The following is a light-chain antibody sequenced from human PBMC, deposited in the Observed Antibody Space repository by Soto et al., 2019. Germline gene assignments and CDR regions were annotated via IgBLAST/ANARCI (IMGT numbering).Light chain of an antibody. CDR1: QTISNTY. CDR3: QQYVTSPPGYT. J-gene: IGKJ2*01. CDR2: GAS. Sequence: EIVLAQSPGTLSLSPGERATLSCRTSQTISNTYLAWYQHKPGQAPRLLIYGASNRATGIPDRFSGSGSGTDFSLTIGRVEPEDFAVYYCQQYVTSPPGYTFGQGTRLYIK. V-gene: IGKV3-20*01.